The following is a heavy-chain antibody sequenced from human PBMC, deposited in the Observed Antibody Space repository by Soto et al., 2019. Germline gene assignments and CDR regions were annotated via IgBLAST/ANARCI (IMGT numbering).Heavy chain of an antibody. V-gene: IGHV2-5*02. J-gene: IGHJ4*02. Sequence: QITLKKSGPTLVRPAQTLTRTCDFSGFSLSTYHMGVAWIRQPPGKALEWLALIYWDDDKRYSPSLKDRLAISKDTSSNQVVLTITNMDPGDTATYFCAHAGDYDLLTFDHWGPGTLATVSS. CDR1: GFSLSTYHMG. CDR2: IYWDDDK. D-gene: IGHD4-17*01. CDR3: AHAGDYDLLTFDH.